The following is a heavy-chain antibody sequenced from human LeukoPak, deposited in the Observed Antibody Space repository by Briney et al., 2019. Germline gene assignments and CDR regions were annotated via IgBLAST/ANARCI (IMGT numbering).Heavy chain of an antibody. CDR2: IYYSGST. Sequence: PSETLSLTCTVSGGSISSGDYYWSWIRQPPGKGLEWIGYIYYSGSTYYNPSLKSRVTISVDTSKNQFSLKLSSVTAADTAVYYCGREVSRWPYYFDYWGQGTLVTVSS. V-gene: IGHV4-30-4*01. J-gene: IGHJ4*02. D-gene: IGHD4-23*01. CDR1: GGSISSGDYY. CDR3: GREVSRWPYYFDY.